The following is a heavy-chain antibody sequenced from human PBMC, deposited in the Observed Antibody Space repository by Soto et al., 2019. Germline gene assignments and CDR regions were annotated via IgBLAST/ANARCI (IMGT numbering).Heavy chain of an antibody. D-gene: IGHD6-19*01. J-gene: IGHJ4*02. CDR2: IYWDDDK. V-gene: IGHV2-5*02. CDR3: AHIVVAGLGYYFDY. CDR1: GFSLSSTRMA. Sequence: QITLKESGPTLVKPTQTLTLTCTFSGFSLSSTRMAVGWIRQPPGKALEWLALIYWDDDKRYSPFLKSRLTITKHTSKNQGVLTMSHMDPVDTARYYCAHIVVAGLGYYFDYWGQGTLVTVSS.